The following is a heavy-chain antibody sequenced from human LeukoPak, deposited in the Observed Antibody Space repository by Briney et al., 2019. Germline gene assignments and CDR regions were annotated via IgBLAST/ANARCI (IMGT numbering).Heavy chain of an antibody. Sequence: RPSETLSLTCTVSGGSISSSSYYWGWIRQPPGKGLEWIGSIYYSGSTYYNPSLKSRVTISVDTSKNQFSLKLSSVTAADTAVYYCARETDSSGYRDYFDYWGQGTWSPSPQ. V-gene: IGHV4-39*07. CDR3: ARETDSSGYRDYFDY. J-gene: IGHJ4*02. CDR1: GGSISSSSYY. CDR2: IYYSGST. D-gene: IGHD3-22*01.